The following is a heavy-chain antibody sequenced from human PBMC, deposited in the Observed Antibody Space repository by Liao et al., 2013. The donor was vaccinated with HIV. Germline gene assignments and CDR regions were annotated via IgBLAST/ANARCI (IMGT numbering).Heavy chain of an antibody. Sequence: QVRLQQWGAGLLKPSETLSLTCAVYGGSFNNYYWTWIRQPPGQGLEWIGEISHGGSTNYNPSLKSRVTISVDTSKNQFSLNLRSVTAADTGVYYCARGNDLWSGYRPGLYYYMDVWGKGTTVTVSS. CDR1: GGSFNNYY. D-gene: IGHD3-3*01. CDR2: ISHGGST. V-gene: IGHV4-34*02. CDR3: ARGNDLWSGYRPGLYYYMDV. J-gene: IGHJ6*03.